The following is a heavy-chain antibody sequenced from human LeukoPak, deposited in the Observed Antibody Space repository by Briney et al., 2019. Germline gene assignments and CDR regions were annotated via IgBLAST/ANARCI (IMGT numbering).Heavy chain of an antibody. J-gene: IGHJ5*02. V-gene: IGHV1-2*02. D-gene: IGHD3-22*01. CDR2: INPNSGGT. CDR3: SRVNYYDRNGPHWFDP. Sequence: ASVKVSCKASGYTFTGYYMHWVRQAPGQGLEWMGWINPNSGGTNYAQKFQGRVTMTRDTSISTAYMELSRLRSDDTAVYYCSRVNYYDRNGPHWFDPWGQGTLVTVSS. CDR1: GYTFTGYY.